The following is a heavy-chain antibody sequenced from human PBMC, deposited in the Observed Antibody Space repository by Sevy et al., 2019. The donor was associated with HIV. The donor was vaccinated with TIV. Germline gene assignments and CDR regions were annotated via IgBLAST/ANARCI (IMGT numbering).Heavy chain of an antibody. D-gene: IGHD6-19*01. Sequence: GGSLRLSCAASGFTFSSYSMNWVRQAPGKGLEWVSSISSSSSYIYYADSVKGRFTISRDNAKNSLYLQMNSLRAEDTAVYYWASGRARQSSGWYLAPGGYFDYWGQGTLVTVSS. CDR1: GFTFSSYS. J-gene: IGHJ4*02. CDR3: ASGRARQSSGWYLAPGGYFDY. CDR2: ISSSSSYI. V-gene: IGHV3-21*01.